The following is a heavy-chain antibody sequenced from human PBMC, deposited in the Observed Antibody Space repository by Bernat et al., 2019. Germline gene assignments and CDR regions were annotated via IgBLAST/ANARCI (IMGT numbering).Heavy chain of an antibody. Sequence: QMQLVQSGPEVKKPGTSVKVSCKASGFTFTSSAMQWVRQARGQRIEWIGWIVVGSGNTNYAQKFQARVTITRDMSTSTACMELSSLRSEDTAVYYCAAGKWFGELLDGDYWGQGTLVTVSS. V-gene: IGHV1-58*02. CDR3: AAGKWFGELLDGDY. CDR1: GFTFTSSA. D-gene: IGHD3-10*01. CDR2: IVVGSGNT. J-gene: IGHJ4*02.